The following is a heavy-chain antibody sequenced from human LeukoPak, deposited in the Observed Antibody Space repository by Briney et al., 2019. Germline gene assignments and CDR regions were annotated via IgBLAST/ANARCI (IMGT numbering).Heavy chain of an antibody. V-gene: IGHV4-34*01. D-gene: IGHD5-12*01. Sequence: SETLSLTCTVSGGSISTYYWSWLRQPPGKGLEWIGEINHSGSTNYNPSLKSRVTISVDTSKNQFSLKLSSVTAADTAVYYCARVGWLRFRWFDPWGQGTLVTVSS. J-gene: IGHJ5*02. CDR3: ARVGWLRFRWFDP. CDR1: GGSISTYY. CDR2: INHSGST.